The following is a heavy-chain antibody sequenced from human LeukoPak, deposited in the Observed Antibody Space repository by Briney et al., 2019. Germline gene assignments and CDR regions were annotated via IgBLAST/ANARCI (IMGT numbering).Heavy chain of an antibody. CDR2: INHSGST. V-gene: IGHV4-34*01. CDR3: ARGVGSGLVNWYFDL. Sequence: SETLSLTCAVYGGSFSGYYWSWIRQPPGKGLEWIGEINHSGSTNYNPSRKSRVSISLDTSKNQFSLKLSSVTAADTAAYYCARGVGSGLVNWYFDLWGRGTRVTVSS. J-gene: IGHJ2*01. CDR1: GGSFSGYY. D-gene: IGHD6-19*01.